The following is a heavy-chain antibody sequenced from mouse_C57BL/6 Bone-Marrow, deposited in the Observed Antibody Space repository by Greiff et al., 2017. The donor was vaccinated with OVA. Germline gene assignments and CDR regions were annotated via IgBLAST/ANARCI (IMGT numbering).Heavy chain of an antibody. J-gene: IGHJ2*01. D-gene: IGHD1-1*01. V-gene: IGHV1-63*01. CDR3: AREGGYGSSYYFDY. CDR2: IYPGGGYT. CDR1: GYTFTNYW. Sequence: QLQESGAELVRPGTSVKMSCKASGYTFTNYWIGWAKQRPGHGLEWIGDIYPGGGYTNYNEKFKGKATLTADKSSSTAYMQFSSLTSEDSANYYCAREGGYGSSYYFDYWGQGTTLTVSS.